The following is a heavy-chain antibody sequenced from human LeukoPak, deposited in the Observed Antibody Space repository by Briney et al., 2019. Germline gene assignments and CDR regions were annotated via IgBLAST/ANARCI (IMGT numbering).Heavy chain of an antibody. Sequence: PGGSLRLSCAASGFTFSSYSMKWVRQAPGKGLEWVSYITSSSNIIKYADPVKGRFTISRDNAKNSLYLQMNSLRAEDTAVYYCAKDPGSIAVAGMGVGSYYWGQGNLVTVSS. CDR2: ITSSSNII. CDR1: GFTFSSYS. J-gene: IGHJ4*02. V-gene: IGHV3-48*04. CDR3: AKDPGSIAVAGMGVGSYY. D-gene: IGHD6-19*01.